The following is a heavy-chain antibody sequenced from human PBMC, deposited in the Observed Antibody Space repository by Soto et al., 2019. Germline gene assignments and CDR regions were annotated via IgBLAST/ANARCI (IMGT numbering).Heavy chain of an antibody. CDR1: GYNFTSYG. CDR3: ARDLYYSSGRYFDHDAFDI. CDR2: ISPHNDRT. J-gene: IGHJ3*02. V-gene: IGHV1-18*01. D-gene: IGHD6-19*01. Sequence: ASVKVSCKASGYNFTSYGISWVRQAPGQGLEWMGWISPHNDRTKYARRFQDRVTMTTETPTSTVYMELGSLRSDDTAVYYCARDLYYSSGRYFDHDAFDIWGQGTVVTVSS.